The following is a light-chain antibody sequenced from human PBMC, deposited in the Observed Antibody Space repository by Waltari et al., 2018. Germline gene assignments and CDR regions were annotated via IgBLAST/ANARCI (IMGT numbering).Light chain of an antibody. J-gene: IGKJ3*01. CDR3: QQYNNWTPLFT. CDR2: GAF. CDR1: QSVSSN. V-gene: IGKV3D-15*01. Sequence: EVVMTQSPATLSVSPGDRATLSCRASQSVSSNLAWYQQKPGQAPRLLIYGAFTRATGIPTSFRCNGSGTALTLTISSLQSEAFAVYYCQQYNNWTPLFTLDPATKVDMK.